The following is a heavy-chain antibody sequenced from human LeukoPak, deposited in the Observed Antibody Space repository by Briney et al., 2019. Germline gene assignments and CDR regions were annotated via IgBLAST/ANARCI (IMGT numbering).Heavy chain of an antibody. CDR1: GGTFSSYA. CDR2: IIPIFGTA. Sequence: GASVKVSCKASGGTFSSYAISWVRQAPGQGLEWMGGIIPIFGTANYAQKFQGRVTITTDESTSTAYMELSSLRSEDTAVYYCARDSAYSESYPKYCLDYWGQGTLVTVSS. V-gene: IGHV1-69*05. CDR3: ARDSAYSESYPKYCLDY. J-gene: IGHJ4*02. D-gene: IGHD1-26*01.